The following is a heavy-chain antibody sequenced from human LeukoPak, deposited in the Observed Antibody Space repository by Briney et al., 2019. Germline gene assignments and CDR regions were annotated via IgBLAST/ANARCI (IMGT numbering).Heavy chain of an antibody. CDR3: AIVKAGYFDLYYYYGMDV. CDR1: GGSISSSNW. Sequence: SGTLSLTCAVSGGSISSSNWWSWVRQPPGKGLEWIGEIYHSGSTNYNPSLKSRVTISVDTSKNQFSLKLSSVTAADTAVYYCAIVKAGYFDLYYYYGMDVWGQGTTVTVSS. V-gene: IGHV4-4*02. D-gene: IGHD3-9*01. CDR2: IYHSGST. J-gene: IGHJ6*02.